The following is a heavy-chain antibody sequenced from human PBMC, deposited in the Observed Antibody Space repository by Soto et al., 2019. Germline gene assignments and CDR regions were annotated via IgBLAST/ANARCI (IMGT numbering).Heavy chain of an antibody. D-gene: IGHD2-2*01. CDR3: ARLHGYCISNSCHGHYAMDV. V-gene: IGHV4-39*01. CDR1: GGSIHSVIFY. Sequence: SEILSLTCTVAGGSIHSVIFYGGLIRQPPGQGLEWIGSIFYSGSTYYNPSLKSRVTISVDTSKNQFSLKLYSVTAADTAMYYCARLHGYCISNSCHGHYAMDVWGQGTAVT. CDR2: IFYSGST. J-gene: IGHJ6*02.